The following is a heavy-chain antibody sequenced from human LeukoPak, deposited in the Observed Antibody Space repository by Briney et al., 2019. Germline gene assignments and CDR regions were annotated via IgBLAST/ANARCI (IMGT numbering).Heavy chain of an antibody. CDR2: INHSGST. Sequence: SETLSLTCAVYGGSFSGYYWSWIRQPPGKGLEWIGEINHSGSTNYNPSLKSRVTISVDTSKNQFSLKLSSVTAADTAVYYCARVPPRSMVRGVGYFDYWGQGTLVTVSS. J-gene: IGHJ4*02. V-gene: IGHV4-34*01. CDR1: GGSFSGYY. D-gene: IGHD3-10*01. CDR3: ARVPPRSMVRGVGYFDY.